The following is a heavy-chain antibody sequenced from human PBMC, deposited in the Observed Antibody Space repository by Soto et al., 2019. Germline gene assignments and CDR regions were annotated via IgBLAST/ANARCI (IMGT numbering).Heavy chain of an antibody. CDR1: GFTFSSYS. J-gene: IGHJ3*02. V-gene: IGHV3-21*01. Sequence: GGSLRLSCAASGFTFSSYSMNWVRQAPGKGLEWVSSISSSSSYIYYADSVKGRFTISRDNAKNSLYLQMNGLRAEDTAVYYFSRSTKSMDAFDIWGQGTMVNVSS. CDR2: ISSSSSYI. CDR3: SRSTKSMDAFDI.